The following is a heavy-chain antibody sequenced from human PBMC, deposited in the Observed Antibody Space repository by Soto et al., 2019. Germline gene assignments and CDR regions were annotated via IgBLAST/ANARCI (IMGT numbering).Heavy chain of an antibody. D-gene: IGHD3-10*01. CDR3: AREVQVHTPAFVY. J-gene: IGHJ4*02. CDR1: GGTFNTYA. CDR2: ISPMFGAA. Sequence: QVQLVQSGAEMKKPGSSVKVSCQSSGGTFNTYAMNWVRQAPGQGPEWMGDISPMFGAANYAPKFQGRVTITADASPGTSYMQFSSLTSEDTALYFWAREVQVHTPAFVYWGQGTLVTVSS. V-gene: IGHV1-69*19.